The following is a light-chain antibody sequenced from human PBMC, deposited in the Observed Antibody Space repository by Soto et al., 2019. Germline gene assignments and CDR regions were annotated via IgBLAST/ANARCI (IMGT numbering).Light chain of an antibody. CDR3: LQHNSYPWT. CDR1: QGIRND. V-gene: IGKV1-17*01. CDR2: AAS. Sequence: IPITQDTSSLSECLGDRVSITCRASQGIRNDLGWYQQKPGKAPKRLIYAASSLQSGVPSRFSGSGFGTEFTLTLSSLQPEDCATYYCLQHNSYPWTFGQGTKVDIK. J-gene: IGKJ1*01.